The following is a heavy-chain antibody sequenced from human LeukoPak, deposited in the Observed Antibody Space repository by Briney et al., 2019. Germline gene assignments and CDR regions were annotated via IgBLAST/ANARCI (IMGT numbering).Heavy chain of an antibody. D-gene: IGHD2-15*01. CDR1: GGSISSYY. J-gene: IGHJ4*02. CDR2: IYYSGST. V-gene: IGHV4-59*12. CDR3: ARPYCSY. Sequence: SETLSLTCTVSGGSISSYYWSWIRQPPGKGLEWIGYIYYSGSTNYNPSLKSRVTISVDTSKNQFSLKLSSVTAADTAVYYCARPYCSYWGQGTLVTVSS.